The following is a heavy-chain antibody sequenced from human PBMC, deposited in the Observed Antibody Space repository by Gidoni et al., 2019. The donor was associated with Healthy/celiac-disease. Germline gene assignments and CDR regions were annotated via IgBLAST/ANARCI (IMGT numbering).Heavy chain of an antibody. CDR2: ISGSGGST. Sequence: EVQLLESGGGLVQPGGSLRLSCAASGFTFSSYAMSWVRQAPGKGLEWVSAISGSGGSTYYADSVKGRFTISRDNSKNTLYLQMNSLRAEDTAVYYCAKVIYDFWGVLYYYYYYGMDVWGQGTTVTVSS. D-gene: IGHD3-3*01. CDR3: AKVIYDFWGVLYYYYYYGMDV. J-gene: IGHJ6*02. CDR1: GFTFSSYA. V-gene: IGHV3-23*01.